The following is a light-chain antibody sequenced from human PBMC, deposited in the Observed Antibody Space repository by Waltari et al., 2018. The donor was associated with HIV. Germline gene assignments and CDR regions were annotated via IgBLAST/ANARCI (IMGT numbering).Light chain of an antibody. V-gene: IGLV2-14*01. CDR1: SSDVGSYSY. Sequence: QSALTQPASVSGSPGQSITISCTGSSSDVGSYSYVSWYQQHHGKAPNLMIYEVSNRPAGVSHRFSGSKSGNTASLTISGLQPEDEADYYCNSYTSISTWVFGGGTKLTVL. J-gene: IGLJ3*02. CDR3: NSYTSISTWV. CDR2: EVS.